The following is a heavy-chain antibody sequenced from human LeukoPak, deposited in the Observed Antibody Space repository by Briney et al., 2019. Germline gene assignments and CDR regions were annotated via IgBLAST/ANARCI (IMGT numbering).Heavy chain of an antibody. CDR1: GFIFRNYA. Sequence: TGGSLRLSCAASGFIFRNYAVAWVRQAPGKGLEWVSAMSGSGGSASYADSVKGRFTISRDNFKNTLYLQMNSLRAEDTAVYYCAKDARSYRDYYYYYMDVWGKGTTVTISS. J-gene: IGHJ6*03. CDR3: AKDARSYRDYYYYYMDV. D-gene: IGHD1-26*01. V-gene: IGHV3-23*01. CDR2: MSGSGGSA.